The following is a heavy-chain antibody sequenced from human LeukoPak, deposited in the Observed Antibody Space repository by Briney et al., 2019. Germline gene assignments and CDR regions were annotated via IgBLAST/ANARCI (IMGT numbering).Heavy chain of an antibody. Sequence: ASVRVSCKASGYTLTGYYMHWVRQAPGQGLQWMGWINPNSGGTNFAQNFQGRVTMTSDTSINTAYMELTRLRYDDTAVYYCARTTGYISSWSDGLDIWGQRTMVTVSS. CDR1: GYTLTGYY. CDR3: ARTTGYISSWSDGLDI. J-gene: IGHJ3*02. V-gene: IGHV1-2*02. CDR2: INPNSGGT. D-gene: IGHD6-13*01.